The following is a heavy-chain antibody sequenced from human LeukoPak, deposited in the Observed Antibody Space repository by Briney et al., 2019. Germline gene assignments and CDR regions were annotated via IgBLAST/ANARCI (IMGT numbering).Heavy chain of an antibody. CDR1: GGSISSYY. Sequence: SETLSLTCTVSGGSISSYYWSWIRQPPGKGLEWIGYIYYSGSTNYNPSLKSRVTISVDTSKNQLSLKLSSVTAADTAVYYCARGTRTRGYSSFDYWGQGTLVTVSS. D-gene: IGHD5-18*01. V-gene: IGHV4-59*01. CDR2: IYYSGST. J-gene: IGHJ4*02. CDR3: ARGTRTRGYSSFDY.